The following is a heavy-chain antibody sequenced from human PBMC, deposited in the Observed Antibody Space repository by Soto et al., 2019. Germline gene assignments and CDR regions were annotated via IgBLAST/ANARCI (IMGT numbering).Heavy chain of an antibody. CDR1: GYILTTYD. CDR2: ISAYSGNT. Sequence: QVQLVQSGAEVKKPGASVKVSCKASGYILTTYDITWVRQAPGQGLEWVGWISAYSGNTNYARKVQDRVTLTTDTSTSTAYMELRSLRSDDTAVYYCARGAIAVALGYWGQGTLVTVSS. V-gene: IGHV1-18*01. CDR3: ARGAIAVALGY. D-gene: IGHD6-19*01. J-gene: IGHJ4*02.